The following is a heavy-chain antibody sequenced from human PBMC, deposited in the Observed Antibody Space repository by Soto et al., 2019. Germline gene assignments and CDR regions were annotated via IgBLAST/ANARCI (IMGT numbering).Heavy chain of an antibody. J-gene: IGHJ4*02. D-gene: IGHD2-2*01. V-gene: IGHV4-34*01. CDR3: ARRDYQLLTFDY. CDR1: GGSFSGYY. Sequence: QVQLQQWGAGLLKPSETLSLTCAVYGGSFSGYYWSWIRQPPGKGLEWIGAINHSGSTNYNPFLKGRVTISVDTSKNQFSLKLSSVTAADTAVYYCARRDYQLLTFDYWGQGTVVNVSS. CDR2: INHSGST.